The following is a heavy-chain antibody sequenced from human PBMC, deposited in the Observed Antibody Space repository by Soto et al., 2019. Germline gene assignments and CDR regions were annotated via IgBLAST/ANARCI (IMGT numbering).Heavy chain of an antibody. V-gene: IGHV3-30-3*01. CDR1: GFTFSSYA. Sequence: VQLVGSGGGVVQPGRSLRLSCAASGFTFSSYAMHWVRQAPGKGLEWVAVISYDGSNKYYADSVKGRFTISRDNSKNTLYLQMNSLRAEDTAVYYCARAVDFDYWGQGTLVTVSS. CDR3: ARAVDFDY. CDR2: ISYDGSNK. J-gene: IGHJ4*02.